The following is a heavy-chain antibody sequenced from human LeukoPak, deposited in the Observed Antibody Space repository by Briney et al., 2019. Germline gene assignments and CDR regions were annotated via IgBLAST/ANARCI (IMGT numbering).Heavy chain of an antibody. CDR1: GGSISSYY. CDR2: IYYSGST. J-gene: IGHJ6*02. V-gene: IGHV4-59*01. D-gene: IGHD1-26*01. Sequence: PETLSLTCTVSGGSISSYYWSWIRQPPGKGLEWIGYIYYSGSTNYNPSLKSRVTISVDTSKNQFSLKLSSVTAADTAVYYCARGPEGALYYYYGMDVWGQGTTVTVSS. CDR3: ARGPEGALYYYYGMDV.